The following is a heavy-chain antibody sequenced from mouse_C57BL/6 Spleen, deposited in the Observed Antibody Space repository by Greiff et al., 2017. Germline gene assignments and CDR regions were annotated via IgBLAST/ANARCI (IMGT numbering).Heavy chain of an antibody. CDR3: ARRGPTVIDY. V-gene: IGHV5-12*01. J-gene: IGHJ2*01. CDR2: ISNGGGST. D-gene: IGHD1-1*01. Sequence: EVMLVESGGGLVQPGGSLKLSCAASGFTFSDYYMYWVRQTPEKRLEWVAYISNGGGSTYYPDTVKGRFTISRDNAKNTLYLQMSRLKSEDTAMYYCARRGPTVIDYWGQGTTLTVSS. CDR1: GFTFSDYY.